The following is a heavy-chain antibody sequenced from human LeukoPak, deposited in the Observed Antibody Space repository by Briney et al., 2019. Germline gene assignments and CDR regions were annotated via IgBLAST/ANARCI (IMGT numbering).Heavy chain of an antibody. V-gene: IGHV3-30-3*01. J-gene: IGHJ4*02. Sequence: AGGSLRLFCAASGSTFSSYAMHWVRQAPGKGLEWVAVTSYDGSNKYYADSVKGRFTISRDNSKNTLYLQMNSLRAEDTAVYYCARDSAGDGYNYYDYWGQGTLVTVSS. CDR3: ARDSAGDGYNYYDY. D-gene: IGHD5-24*01. CDR1: GSTFSSYA. CDR2: TSYDGSNK.